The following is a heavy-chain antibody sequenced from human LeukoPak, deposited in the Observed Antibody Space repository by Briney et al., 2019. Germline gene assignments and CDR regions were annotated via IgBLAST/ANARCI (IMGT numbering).Heavy chain of an antibody. V-gene: IGHV3-21*01. Sequence: GGSLRLSCAASGFTFSSYSMNWVRQAPGKGLEWVPSISSSSSYIYYADSVKGRFTISRDNAKNSLYLQMNSLRAEDTAVYYCARVGSAGTVSDWFDPWGQGTLVTVSS. D-gene: IGHD6-13*01. CDR1: GFTFSSYS. CDR2: ISSSSSYI. J-gene: IGHJ5*02. CDR3: ARVGSAGTVSDWFDP.